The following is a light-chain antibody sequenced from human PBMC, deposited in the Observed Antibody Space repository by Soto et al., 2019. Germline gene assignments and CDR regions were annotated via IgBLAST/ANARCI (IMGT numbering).Light chain of an antibody. CDR1: SSDVGDYNY. J-gene: IGLJ2*01. CDR3: SSYTSSGALGV. V-gene: IGLV2-14*01. Sequence: QSVLTQPASVSGSPGQSITISCTGTSSDVGDYNYVSWYQQHPGKAPKLMIYDVTYRLSGVSNRFSGSKSGNTASLTISGLQAEDEADYYCSSYTSSGALGVFGGGTKLTVL. CDR2: DVT.